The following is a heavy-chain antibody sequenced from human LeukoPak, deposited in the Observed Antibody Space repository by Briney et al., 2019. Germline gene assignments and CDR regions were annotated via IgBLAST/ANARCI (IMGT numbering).Heavy chain of an antibody. V-gene: IGHV1-69-2*01. CDR3: ATRDSSGTGGAFDI. CDR2: VDPEDGET. CDR1: GYTFTDYY. J-gene: IGHJ3*02. Sequence: ASVKVSCKVSGYTFTDYYMHWVPQAPGKGLEWMGLVDPEDGETIYPEKFQGRVTITADTSTDTAYMELSSLRSEDTAVYYCATRDSSGTGGAFDIWGQGTMVTVSS. D-gene: IGHD3-22*01.